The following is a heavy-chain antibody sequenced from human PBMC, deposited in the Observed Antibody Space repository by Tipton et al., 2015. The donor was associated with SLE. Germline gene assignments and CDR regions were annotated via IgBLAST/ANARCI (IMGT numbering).Heavy chain of an antibody. CDR1: GGSISSYF. Sequence: TLSLTCTVSGGSISSYFWNWIRRPPGKGLEWIGFIHHSGSTNYNPSFKRRVTISVDTSKNQFSLKLSSVTAADTAVYYCARVSAAGTVRYFDYWGRGTLVSVSS. D-gene: IGHD6-25*01. CDR2: IHHSGST. J-gene: IGHJ4*02. CDR3: ARVSAAGTVRYFDY. V-gene: IGHV4-59*01.